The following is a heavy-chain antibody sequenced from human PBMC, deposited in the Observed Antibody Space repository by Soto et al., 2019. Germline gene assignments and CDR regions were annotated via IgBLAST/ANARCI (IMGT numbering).Heavy chain of an antibody. Sequence: SETLSLTCAVYCESFSGYYWSWIRQPPGKGLEWIGEINHSGSTNYNPSLKSQVTMSVDTSKNQFSLKLSSVTAADTAMYYCAGNIVATISSFDYWGQGTLVTVSS. CDR1: CESFSGYY. D-gene: IGHD5-12*01. CDR2: INHSGST. V-gene: IGHV4-34*01. CDR3: AGNIVATISSFDY. J-gene: IGHJ4*02.